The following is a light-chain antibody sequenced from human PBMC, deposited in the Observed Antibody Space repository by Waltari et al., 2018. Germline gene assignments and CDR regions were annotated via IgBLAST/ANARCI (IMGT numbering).Light chain of an antibody. J-gene: IGKJ4*01. Sequence: DIQMTQSPSSVSASVGDTVTITCRASQGISIWLAWYQQKPGRTPDLLIYAASSLQSGVPSRFSGSGSWTDFTLTITRLQPEDFATYYCQQANSFPVTFGGGTKVEI. V-gene: IGKV1D-12*01. CDR3: QQANSFPVT. CDR2: AAS. CDR1: QGISIW.